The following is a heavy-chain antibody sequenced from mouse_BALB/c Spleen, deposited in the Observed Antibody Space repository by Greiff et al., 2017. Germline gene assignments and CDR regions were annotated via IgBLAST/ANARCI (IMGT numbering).Heavy chain of an antibody. Sequence: EVQLVESGGGLVKPGGSLKLSCAASGFTFTDYYMNWVRQTPEKRLEWVATISDGGSYTYYPDSVKGRFTISIDNAKNNLYLQMSSLTSEDTAMYYCGRGGYDGYEFAYWGQGTLVTVSA. CDR1: GFTFTDYY. D-gene: IGHD2-3*01. CDR3: GRGGYDGYEFAY. V-gene: IGHV5-4*02. CDR2: ISDGGSYT. J-gene: IGHJ3*01.